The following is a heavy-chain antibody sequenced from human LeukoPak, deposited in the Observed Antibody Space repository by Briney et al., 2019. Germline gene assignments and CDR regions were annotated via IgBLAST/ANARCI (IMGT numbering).Heavy chain of an antibody. J-gene: IGHJ4*02. Sequence: SETLSLTCTVSGYSISSGYYWGWVRQPAGKGLEWIGRIYTSGRTMYSPSLKSRVTISADTSKNQFSLKLSSVTAADTAVYYCARDLGRSNFDYWGQGTLVTVSS. CDR2: IYTSGRT. D-gene: IGHD1-26*01. V-gene: IGHV4-61*02. CDR1: GYSISSGYY. CDR3: ARDLGRSNFDY.